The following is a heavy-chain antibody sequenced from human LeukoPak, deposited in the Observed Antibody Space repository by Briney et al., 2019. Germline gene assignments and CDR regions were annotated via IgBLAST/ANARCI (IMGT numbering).Heavy chain of an antibody. V-gene: IGHV5-10-1*04. J-gene: IGHJ3*02. Sequence: GESLKISCKGSGYSFTSYWIIWVRQMPGKGLEWMGNIDPSDSYTYYSPSFQGQVTISADKSISTAYLQWSSLKASDTAMYYCARRSTTWAFDIWGQGTIVTVSS. CDR2: IDPSDSYT. CDR3: ARRSTTWAFDI. D-gene: IGHD2/OR15-2a*01. CDR1: GYSFTSYW.